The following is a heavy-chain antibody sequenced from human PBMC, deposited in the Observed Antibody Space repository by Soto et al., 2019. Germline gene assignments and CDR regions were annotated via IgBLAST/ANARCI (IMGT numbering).Heavy chain of an antibody. J-gene: IGHJ3*02. V-gene: IGHV4-31*03. D-gene: IGHD6-19*01. CDR1: GGSISSGGYY. Sequence: PSETLSLTCTVSGGSISSGGYYWSWIRQHPGKGLEWIGYIYYSGSTYYNPSLKSRVTISVDTSKNQFSLKLSSVTAADTAVYYCARDYRQGGIAVALNAFDIWGRGTMVTVSS. CDR2: IYYSGST. CDR3: ARDYRQGGIAVALNAFDI.